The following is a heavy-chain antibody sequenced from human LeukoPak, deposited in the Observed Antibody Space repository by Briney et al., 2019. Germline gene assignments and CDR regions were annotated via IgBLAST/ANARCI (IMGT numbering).Heavy chain of an antibody. D-gene: IGHD3-22*01. Sequence: ASVKVSCKASGYTFNGYYMHWVRQAPGQGLEWMGRINPNSGGTNYAQKLQGRVTMTRGTSSSTAYTALRRQRSQDTAVYYCARVSANYYDSSGYSRAIFDYWGQGTLVTVSS. CDR3: ARVSANYYDSSGYSRAIFDY. V-gene: IGHV1-2*06. CDR1: GYTFNGYY. J-gene: IGHJ4*02. CDR2: INPNSGGT.